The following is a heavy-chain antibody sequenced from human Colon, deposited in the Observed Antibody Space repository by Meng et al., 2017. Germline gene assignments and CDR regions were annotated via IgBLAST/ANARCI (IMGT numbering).Heavy chain of an antibody. CDR2: ISGYNGNT. D-gene: IGHD6-19*01. CDR1: GYNIRDQG. CDR3: ARDPGGRWAVAEPIDY. Sequence: ASVKVSCKASGYNIRDQGFIWVRQAPGQGLEWMGWISGYNGNTNYAQKFQGRATMTADTSTNTGYMELRSLRSDDTAVYYCARDPGGRWAVAEPIDYWGQGTLVTVSS. V-gene: IGHV1-18*01. J-gene: IGHJ4*02.